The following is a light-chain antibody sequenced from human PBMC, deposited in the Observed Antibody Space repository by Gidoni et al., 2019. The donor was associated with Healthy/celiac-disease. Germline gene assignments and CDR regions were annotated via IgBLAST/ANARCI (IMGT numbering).Light chain of an antibody. J-gene: IGKJ4*01. CDR3: QQYDNLP. CDR2: DAS. V-gene: IGKV1-33*01. Sequence: IQMPQSPSSLSASVGDRVTITCQASQDISNYLNWYQQKPGKAPKLLIYDASNLETGVPSRFSGSGSGTDFTFTISSLQPEDIATYYCQQYDNLPFGGGTKVEIK. CDR1: QDISNY.